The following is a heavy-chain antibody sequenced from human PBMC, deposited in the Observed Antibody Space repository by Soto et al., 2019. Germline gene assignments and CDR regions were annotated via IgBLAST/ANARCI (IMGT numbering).Heavy chain of an antibody. Sequence: GGSLRLSCVASGFTFSNYALHWVRQAPGKGLEWVAVIWYDGSNENYEDSVKGRFTISRDNSKNTLYLQMDSLRAEDTAVYYCARGYNPLSLLDVWGRGTTVTVSS. CDR3: ARGYNPLSLLDV. CDR2: IWYDGSNE. J-gene: IGHJ6*02. D-gene: IGHD5-18*01. CDR1: GFTFSNYA. V-gene: IGHV3-33*01.